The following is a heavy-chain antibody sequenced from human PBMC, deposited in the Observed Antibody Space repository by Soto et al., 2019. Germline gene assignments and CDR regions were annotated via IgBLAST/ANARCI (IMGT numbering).Heavy chain of an antibody. CDR1: GDSISSGDYY. CDR2: IYYSSTT. D-gene: IGHD4-17*01. CDR3: ARNYGGNVDY. Sequence: SETLSLTCIVSGDSISSGDYYWSWIRQPPGKGLEWIGYIYYSSTTYYNPSLKSRVTISVDKSKNHFSLELTSVTAADTAVYYCARNYGGNVDYWGQGTLVTVSS. J-gene: IGHJ4*02. V-gene: IGHV4-30-4*01.